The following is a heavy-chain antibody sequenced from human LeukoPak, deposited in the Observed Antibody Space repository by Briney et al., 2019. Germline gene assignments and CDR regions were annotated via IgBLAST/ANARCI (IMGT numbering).Heavy chain of an antibody. CDR2: VYHSGGA. V-gene: IGHV4/OR15-8*01. J-gene: IGHJ4*01. CDR1: GASIASHSW. Sequence: SDTLSLTCAVSGASIASHSWWSWVRQPPGKGLEWIGEVYHSGGANYKPSLKSRVTISVDTSRNHFSLKLTSVTAADTAVYFCAYNRNFALDNWGQGTLVTVSS. CDR3: AYNRNFALDN. D-gene: IGHD1-14*01.